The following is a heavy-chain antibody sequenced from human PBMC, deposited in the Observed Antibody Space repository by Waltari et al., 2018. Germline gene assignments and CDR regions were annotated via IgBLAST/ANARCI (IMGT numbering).Heavy chain of an antibody. CDR3: TTGRAY. J-gene: IGHJ4*02. CDR1: GFTFSNAW. Sequence: EVQLVESGGGLVKPGGSLRLSCAASGFTFSNAWMSWVRQEPGKGLEWFGRIKSKTDGGTTDYDAPVKGRLTITRDDSKNTLYLQMNSLKTEDTAVYYCTTGRAYWGQGTLVTVSS. V-gene: IGHV3-15*01. CDR2: IKSKTDGGTT.